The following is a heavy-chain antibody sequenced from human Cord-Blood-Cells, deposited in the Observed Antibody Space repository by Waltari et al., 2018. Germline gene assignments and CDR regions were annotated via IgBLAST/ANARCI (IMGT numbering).Heavy chain of an antibody. CDR3: ARQGFKGSSSWPFDY. D-gene: IGHD6-13*01. CDR1: GGSISSRSYY. J-gene: IGHJ4*02. Sequence: QLQLQESGPGLVKPSETLSLTCTVSGGSISSRSYYWGWIPQPPGKGLECIGSIYYSGSTYYNPSLKSRVTISVDTSKNQFSLKLSSVTAADTAVYYCARQGFKGSSSWPFDYWGQGTLVTVSS. CDR2: IYYSGST. V-gene: IGHV4-39*01.